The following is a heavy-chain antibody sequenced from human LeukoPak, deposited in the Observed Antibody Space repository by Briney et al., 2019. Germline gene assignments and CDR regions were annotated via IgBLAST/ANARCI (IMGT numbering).Heavy chain of an antibody. CDR3: VKGLYSGSSHFDY. CDR2: ISTSGGGT. J-gene: IGHJ4*02. CDR1: GFTFSTYA. Sequence: GGSLRLSCSASGFTFSTYAMHWVRQAPGKGLEYVSAISTSGGGTFYADSVKGRFTISRDNSKNTLYLQMSSLRAEDTAVYYCVKGLYSGSSHFDYWGQGTLVTVSS. D-gene: IGHD1-26*01. V-gene: IGHV3-64D*09.